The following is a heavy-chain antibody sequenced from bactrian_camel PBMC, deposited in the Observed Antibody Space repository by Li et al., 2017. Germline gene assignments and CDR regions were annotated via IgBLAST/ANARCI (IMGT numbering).Heavy chain of an antibody. CDR3: VRDLFSGFDTY. V-gene: IGHV3S1*01. CDR1: GFTFSSSW. D-gene: IGHD1*01. J-gene: IGHJ4*01. CDR2: INSGSATT. Sequence: VQLVESGGGLARPGGSLRLFCAASGFTFSSSWMYWVRQAPGKGLDWVSTINSGSATTYYADSVKGRFTIPRDIAKNTVYLEMNGLSPDETAMYYCVRDLFSGFDTYWGQGTQVTVS.